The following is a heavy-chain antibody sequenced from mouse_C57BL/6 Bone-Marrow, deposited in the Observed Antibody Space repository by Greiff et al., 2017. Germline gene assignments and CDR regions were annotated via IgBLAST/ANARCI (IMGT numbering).Heavy chain of an antibody. CDR3: ARSYYYCSSPWYFDV. D-gene: IGHD1-1*01. CDR1: GYTFTDYN. Sequence: EVQLQQSGPELVKPGASVKIPCKASGYTFTDYNMDWVKQSHGKSLEWIGDINPNNGGTIYNQKFKGKATLTVDKSSSTAYMELRSLTSEATAVYDYARSYYYCSSPWYFDVWGKGTTVTVSS. J-gene: IGHJ1*03. V-gene: IGHV1-18*01. CDR2: INPNNGGT.